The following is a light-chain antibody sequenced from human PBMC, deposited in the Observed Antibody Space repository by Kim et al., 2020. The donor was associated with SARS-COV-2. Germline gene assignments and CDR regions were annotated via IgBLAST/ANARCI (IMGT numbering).Light chain of an antibody. V-gene: IGKV1-17*01. CDR1: QDIRND. J-gene: IGKJ5*01. Sequence: ASVGDRVPIACRAGQDIRNDIGWYQKNPGGAPKRLIYGASSLRGRVPPSFSDGGSGTECTLTISSVQSEDIATYICLQHSTFPITCGQETRRGIK. CDR2: GAS. CDR3: LQHSTFPIT.